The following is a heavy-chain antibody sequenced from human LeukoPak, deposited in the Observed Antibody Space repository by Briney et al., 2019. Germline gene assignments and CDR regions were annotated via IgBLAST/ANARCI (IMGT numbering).Heavy chain of an antibody. Sequence: ASVKVSRKASGYTFTSYAMHWVRQAPGQGLEWMGWMNPNSGNTGYAQKFQGRVTMTRNTSISTAYMELSSLRSEDTAVYYCARGFYDFWSGYYHLFDYWGQGTLVTVSS. V-gene: IGHV1-8*02. J-gene: IGHJ4*02. CDR1: GYTFTSYA. D-gene: IGHD3-3*01. CDR3: ARGFYDFWSGYYHLFDY. CDR2: MNPNSGNT.